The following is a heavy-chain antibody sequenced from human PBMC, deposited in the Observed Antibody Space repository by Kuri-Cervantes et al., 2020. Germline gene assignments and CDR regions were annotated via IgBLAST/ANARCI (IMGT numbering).Heavy chain of an antibody. CDR2: INGGIHNT. V-gene: IGHV1-3*01. CDR3: ARVRYSSGWYGLGY. CDR1: GYTFTNYA. Sequence: ASVKVSCKASGYTFTNYAIHWVRQAPGQRLEWMGWINGGIHNTKYSQKFQGRVTITRDTSASTAYMELSSLRSEDTAVYYCARVRYSSGWYGLGYWGQGTTVTVSS. J-gene: IGHJ6*02. D-gene: IGHD6-19*01.